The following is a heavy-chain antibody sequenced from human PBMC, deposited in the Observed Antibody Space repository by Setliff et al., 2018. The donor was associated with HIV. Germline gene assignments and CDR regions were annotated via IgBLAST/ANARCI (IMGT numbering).Heavy chain of an antibody. Sequence: ASVKVSCKASGCTFTNYIMNWVRQAPGQGLEWMGWINTNTGNPTYAQGFTGRFVFSLDTSVSTAYLQISSLKAEDTAVYYCARVGCSSTTCPWAWYFDLWGRGTLVTVSS. CDR3: ARVGCSSTTCPWAWYFDL. J-gene: IGHJ2*01. V-gene: IGHV7-4-1*02. CDR2: INTNTGNP. D-gene: IGHD2-2*01. CDR1: GCTFTNYI.